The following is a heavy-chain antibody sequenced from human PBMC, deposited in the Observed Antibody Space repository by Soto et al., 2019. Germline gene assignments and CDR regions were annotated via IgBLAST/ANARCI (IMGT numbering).Heavy chain of an antibody. D-gene: IGHD1-26*01. CDR2: IWYDGSNK. CDR3: ARFLASTLGATAYYYYGMDV. J-gene: IGHJ6*02. V-gene: IGHV3-33*01. CDR1: GFTFSSYG. Sequence: QVQLVESGGGVVQPGRSLRLSCAASGFTFSSYGMHWVRQAPGKGLEWVAVIWYDGSNKYYADSVKGRFTISRDNSKNTLYLQMNSLRAEDTAVYYCARFLASTLGATAYYYYGMDVWRQGTTVTVSS.